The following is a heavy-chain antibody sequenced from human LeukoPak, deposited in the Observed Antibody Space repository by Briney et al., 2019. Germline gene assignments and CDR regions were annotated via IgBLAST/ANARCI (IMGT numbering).Heavy chain of an antibody. J-gene: IGHJ6*03. D-gene: IGHD2-2*01. V-gene: IGHV1-2*06. Sequence: ASVKVSCKASGYTFSGYYMHWVRQAPGQGLEWMGRINPDSGGTNYAQKFQGGVTMTRDTSISTAYMELRRLRSDDTAVYYCARGGGYCSSTSCYLYHMDVWGKGTTVTVSS. CDR1: GYTFSGYY. CDR3: ARGGGYCSSTSCYLYHMDV. CDR2: INPDSGGT.